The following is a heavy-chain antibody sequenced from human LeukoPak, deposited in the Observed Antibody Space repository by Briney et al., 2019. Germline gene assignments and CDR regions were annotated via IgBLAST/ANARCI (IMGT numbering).Heavy chain of an antibody. CDR3: AKDLLGGSGPDFDY. V-gene: IGHV3-21*04. CDR2: ITSSSYI. CDR1: GFTFSSYS. Sequence: GRSLRLSCAASGFTFSSYSMNWVRQAPGKGLEWVSSITSSSYIYYADSVKGRFTISRDNSKNTLYLQMNSLRAEDTAVYYCAKDLLGGSGPDFDYWGQGTLVTVSS. J-gene: IGHJ4*02. D-gene: IGHD3-10*01.